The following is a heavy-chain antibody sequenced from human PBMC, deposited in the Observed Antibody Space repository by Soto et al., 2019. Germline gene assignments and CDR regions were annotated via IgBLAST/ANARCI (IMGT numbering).Heavy chain of an antibody. CDR2: INSDGSST. V-gene: IGHV3-74*01. CDR1: GFTFSSYW. CDR3: VRTSLVVSAATREDY. Sequence: EVQLVESGGGLVQPGGSLRLSCAASGFTFSSYWMHWVRQAPGKGLVWVSRINSDGSSTSYADSVKGRFSIFRDNAKNTLYLQMNNLRAEDTAVYYCVRTSLVVSAATREDYWGQGTLVNVSS. J-gene: IGHJ4*02. D-gene: IGHD2-15*01.